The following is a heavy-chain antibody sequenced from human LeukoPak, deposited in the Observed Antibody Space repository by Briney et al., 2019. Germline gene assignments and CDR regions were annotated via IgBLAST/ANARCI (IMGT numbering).Heavy chain of an antibody. V-gene: IGHV4-34*01. CDR2: IDHSGST. D-gene: IGHD3-22*01. J-gene: IGHJ5*02. CDR1: GGSFSGYY. CDR3: ARSHYYDSSGSHNNWFDP. Sequence: SETLSLTCAVYGGSFSGYYWSWIRQPPGKGLEWIGEIDHSGSTNYNPSLKSRVTISVDTSKNQFSLKLSSVTAADTAVYYRARSHYYDSSGSHNNWFDPWGQGTLVTVSS.